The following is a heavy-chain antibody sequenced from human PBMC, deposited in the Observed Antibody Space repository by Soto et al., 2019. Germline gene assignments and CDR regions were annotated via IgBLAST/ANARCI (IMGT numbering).Heavy chain of an antibody. D-gene: IGHD3-3*01. CDR2: IRSKANSYAT. CDR3: TRRGVVKIFGVAQKGFDP. V-gene: IGHV3-73*01. J-gene: IGHJ5*02. Sequence: PGGSLRLSCAASGFTFSGSAMHWVRQASGKGLERVGRIRSKANSYATAYAASVKGRFTISRDDSKNTAYLQMNSLKTEDTAVYYCTRRGVVKIFGVAQKGFDPWGQGTLVTVSS. CDR1: GFTFSGSA.